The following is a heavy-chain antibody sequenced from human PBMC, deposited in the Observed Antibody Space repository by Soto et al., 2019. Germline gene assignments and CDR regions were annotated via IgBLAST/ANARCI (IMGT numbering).Heavy chain of an antibody. Sequence: GGSLRLSCAASGFTFSSYWMSWVRQAPGKGLEWVANIKQDGSEKYYVDSVKGRFTISRDNAKNSLYLEMNSLRAEDTAVYYCARERTNEKDIVLMPAGGPEFDPWGQGTLVTVSS. CDR2: IKQDGSEK. D-gene: IGHD2-8*01. V-gene: IGHV3-7*01. CDR1: GFTFSSYW. CDR3: ARERTNEKDIVLMPAGGPEFDP. J-gene: IGHJ5*02.